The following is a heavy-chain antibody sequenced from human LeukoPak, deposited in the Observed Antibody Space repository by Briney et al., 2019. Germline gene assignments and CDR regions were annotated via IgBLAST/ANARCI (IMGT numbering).Heavy chain of an antibody. CDR2: MNPNSGNT. Sequence: ASVKVSCKASGYTFTSYDINWVRQATGQGLEWMGWMNPNSGNTGYAQKFQGRVTMTRNTSISTAYMELSSLRSEDTAVYYCARGRVDVVVPAATCRGNYYYYYMDVWGKGTTVTVSS. CDR1: GYTFTSYD. CDR3: ARGRVDVVVPAATCRGNYYYYYMDV. V-gene: IGHV1-8*01. J-gene: IGHJ6*03. D-gene: IGHD2-2*01.